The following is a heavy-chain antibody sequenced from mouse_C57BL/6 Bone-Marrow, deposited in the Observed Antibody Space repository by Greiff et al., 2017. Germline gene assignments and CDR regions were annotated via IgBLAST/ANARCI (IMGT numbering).Heavy chain of an antibody. Sequence: VQLQQSGAELVKPGASVKLSCTASGFNIKDYYMHWVKQRTEQGLEWIGRIDPEDGETKYAPKFRGKATITADTSSNTAYLQLSSLTSEDTAVYYCARYYYGSSSYYAMDYWGQGTSVTVSS. CDR3: ARYYYGSSSYYAMDY. D-gene: IGHD1-1*01. CDR2: IDPEDGET. V-gene: IGHV14-2*01. CDR1: GFNIKDYY. J-gene: IGHJ4*01.